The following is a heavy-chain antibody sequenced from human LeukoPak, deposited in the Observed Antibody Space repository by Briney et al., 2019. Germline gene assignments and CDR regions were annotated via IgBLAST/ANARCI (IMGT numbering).Heavy chain of an antibody. J-gene: IGHJ6*03. CDR1: GFTFSNAW. CDR2: IKSKTDGGTT. CDR3: TTVSSTRGGYYYYYYMDV. Sequence: GGSLRLSCAASGFTFSNAWMSCVRQAPGKGLEWVGRIKSKTDGGTTDYAAPVKGRFTISRDDSKNTLYLQMNSLKTEDTAVYYCTTVSSTRGGYYYYYYMDVWGKGTTVTVSS. V-gene: IGHV3-15*01. D-gene: IGHD3-10*01.